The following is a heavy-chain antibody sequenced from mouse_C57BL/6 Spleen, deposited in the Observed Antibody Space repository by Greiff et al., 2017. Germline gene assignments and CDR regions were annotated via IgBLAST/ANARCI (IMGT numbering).Heavy chain of an antibody. CDR2: IDPNSGGT. CDR3: ASPYGYDDAWFAY. V-gene: IGHV1-72*01. J-gene: IGHJ3*01. CDR1: GYTFTSYW. D-gene: IGHD2-2*01. Sequence: VQLQQPGAELVKPGASVKLSCKASGYTFTSYWMHWVKQRPGRGLEWIGRIDPNSGGTKYNEKFKSKATLTVDKPSSTAYMQLSSLTSEDSAVYYCASPYGYDDAWFAYWGQGTLVTVSA.